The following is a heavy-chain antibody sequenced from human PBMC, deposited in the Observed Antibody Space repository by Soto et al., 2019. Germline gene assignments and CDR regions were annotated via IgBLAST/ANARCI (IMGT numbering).Heavy chain of an antibody. D-gene: IGHD7-27*01. CDR3: AHSLIPNWGSRGAFDS. J-gene: IGHJ4*02. CDR2: IYWDDDK. CDR1: GFSLSTSGVG. V-gene: IGHV2-5*02. Sequence: TLKESGPTLVKPTQTLTLTCTFSGFSLSTSGVGVGWIRQPPGKALEWLALIYWDDDKRYSPSLKSRLTITKGTSNNQVVLTMTNMAPVDTATYYCAHSLIPNWGSRGAFDSWGQGTLVTVSS.